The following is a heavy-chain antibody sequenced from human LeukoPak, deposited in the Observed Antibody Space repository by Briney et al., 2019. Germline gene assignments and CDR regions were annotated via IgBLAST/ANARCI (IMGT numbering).Heavy chain of an antibody. Sequence: PGGSLRLSCAASGFTFSSYGMNWVRQAPGKGLEWVLSISSRSSYIYYADSVEGRFTISRDNAKNSLYLELHSLRAEDTAVYYCARQYYDIWSGYYTADYYFDYWGQGTLVTVSS. D-gene: IGHD3-3*01. CDR3: ARQYYDIWSGYYTADYYFDY. V-gene: IGHV3-21*06. CDR1: GFTFSSYG. CDR2: ISSRSSYI. J-gene: IGHJ4*02.